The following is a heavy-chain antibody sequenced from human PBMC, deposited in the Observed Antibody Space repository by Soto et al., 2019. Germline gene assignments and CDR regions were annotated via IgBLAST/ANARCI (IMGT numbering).Heavy chain of an antibody. CDR1: GFTFSSYG. CDR2: ISYDGSNK. D-gene: IGHD2-2*01. J-gene: IGHJ4*02. V-gene: IGHV3-30*18. Sequence: GGSLRLSCAASGFTFSSYGMHWVRQAPGKGLEWVAVISYDGSNKHYADSVKGRFTISRDNSKNTLYLQMNSLRAEDTAVHYCAKVAVPAAHFDYWGQGTLVTVSS. CDR3: AKVAVPAAHFDY.